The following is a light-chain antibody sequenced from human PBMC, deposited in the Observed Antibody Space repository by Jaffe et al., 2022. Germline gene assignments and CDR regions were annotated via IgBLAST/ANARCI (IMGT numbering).Light chain of an antibody. CDR1: QSITSY. CDR3: QQSHSIPYT. V-gene: IGKV1-39*01. J-gene: IGKJ4*01. CDR2: AAS. Sequence: DIQMTQSPSSLSASVGDRVTITCRTSQSITSYLNWYQQRPGRAPKVLIFAASSLQTGVPSRFSGSGSGTEYTLTISSLQPEDFATYYCQQSHSIPYTFGGGTNVEIK.